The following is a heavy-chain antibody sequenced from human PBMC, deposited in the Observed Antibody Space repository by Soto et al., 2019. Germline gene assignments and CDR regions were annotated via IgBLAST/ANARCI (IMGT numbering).Heavy chain of an antibody. CDR1: GFTFSSYW. Sequence: GGSLRLSCAASGFTFSSYWMHWVRQAPGKGLVWVSRINSDGSSTSYADSVKGRFTISRDNAKNTLYLQMNSLRAEETAVYYCARGPPIEYSSSWYMADWFDPWGQGTLVTVSS. J-gene: IGHJ5*02. CDR2: INSDGSST. CDR3: ARGPPIEYSSSWYMADWFDP. V-gene: IGHV3-74*01. D-gene: IGHD6-13*01.